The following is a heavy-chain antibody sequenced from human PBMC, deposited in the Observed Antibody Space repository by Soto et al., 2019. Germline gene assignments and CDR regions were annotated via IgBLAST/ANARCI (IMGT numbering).Heavy chain of an antibody. CDR1: GYAFTGYY. CDR2: INPNSGDT. Sequence: ASVKVSCKSSGYAFTGYYIHWVRQAPGQGLEWMGWINPNSGDTNYAQKFQGRVTMTRDTSFGTAYMELSSLRSDDTAVYYCATRYSYVHFWGQGTLVTVSS. V-gene: IGHV1-2*02. D-gene: IGHD5-18*01. CDR3: ATRYSYVHF. J-gene: IGHJ4*02.